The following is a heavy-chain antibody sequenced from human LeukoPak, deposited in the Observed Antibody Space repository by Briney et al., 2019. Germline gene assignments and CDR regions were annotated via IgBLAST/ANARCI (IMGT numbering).Heavy chain of an antibody. J-gene: IGHJ4*02. CDR2: ISDDGSNK. V-gene: IGHV3-30*04. CDR3: ARAFSTTAFDY. CDR1: GFTFRTYA. D-gene: IGHD4-17*01. Sequence: GRSLRLSCAACGFTFRTYAMNWVRQAPGKGLEWVAVISDDGSNKYYAESVKGQFTISRDNSKNTLYLQMNSLRAEDTAVYYCARAFSTTAFDYWGQGTLVTVSS.